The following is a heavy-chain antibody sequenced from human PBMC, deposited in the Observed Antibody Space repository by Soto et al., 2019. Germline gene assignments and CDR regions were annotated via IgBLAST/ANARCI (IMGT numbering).Heavy chain of an antibody. D-gene: IGHD2-2*01. CDR2: ISWNSGSI. J-gene: IGHJ4*02. CDR3: AKDRMGRYCSSTSCSGFDY. Sequence: PGGSLRLSCAASGFTFDDYAMHWVRQAPGKGLEWVSGISWNSGSIGYADSVKGRFTISRDNAKNSLYLQMNSLRAEDTALYYCAKDRMGRYCSSTSCSGFDYWGQGTLVTVSS. CDR1: GFTFDDYA. V-gene: IGHV3-9*01.